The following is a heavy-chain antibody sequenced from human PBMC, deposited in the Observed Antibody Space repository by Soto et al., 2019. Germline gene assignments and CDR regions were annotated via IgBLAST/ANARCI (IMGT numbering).Heavy chain of an antibody. CDR2: IFYSGST. Sequence: SETLSLTCTVSGGSISSRSHYWGWIRQPPGKGLEWIGSIFYSGSTNYTPSLMSRVTISVDTSKNQFSLKLSSVTAADTAVYYCARHNEWELLRPFDYWGQGTLVTVS. D-gene: IGHD1-26*01. J-gene: IGHJ4*02. V-gene: IGHV4-39*01. CDR1: GGSISSRSHY. CDR3: ARHNEWELLRPFDY.